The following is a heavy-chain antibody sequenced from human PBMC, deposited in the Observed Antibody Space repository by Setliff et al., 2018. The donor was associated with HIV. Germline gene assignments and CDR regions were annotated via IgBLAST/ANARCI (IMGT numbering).Heavy chain of an antibody. V-gene: IGHV4-59*11. CDR1: GGSISSHY. D-gene: IGHD5-12*01. CDR2: IYYSGST. Sequence: KASETLSLTCTVSGGSISSHYWSWIRQPPGKGLEWIGSIYYSGSTNYNPPLKSRVTISVDTSKNQFSLKLSSVTAADTAVYYCARGRWLQYLWGQGTLVTVSS. J-gene: IGHJ4*02. CDR3: ARGRWLQYL.